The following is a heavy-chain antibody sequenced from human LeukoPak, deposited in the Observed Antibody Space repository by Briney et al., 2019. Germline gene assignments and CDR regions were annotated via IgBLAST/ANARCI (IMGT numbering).Heavy chain of an antibody. V-gene: IGHV1-69*02. CDR3: ARDSDGQTRAADPFDI. CDR2: IIPILGIA. Sequence: GASVKVSCKASGGTFSSYTISWVRQAPGQGLEWMGRIIPILGIANYAQKFQGRVTITADKSTSTAYMELSSLRSEDTAVYYCARDSDGQTRAADPFDIWGQGTLVTVSS. J-gene: IGHJ3*02. CDR1: GGTFSSYT. D-gene: IGHD5-24*01.